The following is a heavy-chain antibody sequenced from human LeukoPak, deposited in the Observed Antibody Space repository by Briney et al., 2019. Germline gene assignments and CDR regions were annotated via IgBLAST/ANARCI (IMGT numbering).Heavy chain of an antibody. D-gene: IGHD5-12*01. CDR2: ISAYNGNT. V-gene: IGHV1-18*01. CDR1: GYTFTSYG. J-gene: IGHJ5*02. Sequence: ASVKVSCKASGYTFTSYGISWVRQAPGQGLEWMGWISAYNGNTNYAQKLQGRVTMTTDTSTSTAYMELRSLRSDDTAVYYCARGRLGYSGYDSGWFDPWGQGTLVTVSS. CDR3: ARGRLGYSGYDSGWFDP.